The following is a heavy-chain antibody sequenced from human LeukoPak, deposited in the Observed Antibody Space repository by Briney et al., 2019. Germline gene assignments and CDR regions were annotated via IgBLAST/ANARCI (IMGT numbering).Heavy chain of an antibody. CDR3: ARAAYSSTWYSRYFDL. J-gene: IGHJ2*01. V-gene: IGHV3-11*04. CDR2: ISSSGSNI. Sequence: GGSLRLSCVASGFTFSDYYMSWIRQAPGKGLEWVSYISSSGSNIYYADSVKGRFTISRENAKNSLYLQMNSLRAGDTAVYYCARAAYSSTWYSRYFDLWGRGTLVTVSS. CDR1: GFTFSDYY. D-gene: IGHD6-13*01.